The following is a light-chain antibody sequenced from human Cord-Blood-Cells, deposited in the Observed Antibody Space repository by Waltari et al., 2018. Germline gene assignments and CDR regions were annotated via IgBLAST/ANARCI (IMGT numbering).Light chain of an antibody. CDR2: AAS. CDR3: QQYYSYPLT. V-gene: IGKV1-8*01. Sequence: AIRITQSPSPLSASTGYRVTITCRASQGISSYLAWYQQKPGKAPKLLIYAASTLQSGVPSRFSGSGSGTDFTLTISCLQSEDFATYYCQQYYSYPLTFGGGTKVEIK. J-gene: IGKJ4*01. CDR1: QGISSY.